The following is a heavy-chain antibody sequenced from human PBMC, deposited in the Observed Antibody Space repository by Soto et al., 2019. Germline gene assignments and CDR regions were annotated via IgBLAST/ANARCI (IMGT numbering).Heavy chain of an antibody. CDR2: ISGRGDST. J-gene: IGHJ4*02. D-gene: IGHD6-13*01. CDR3: AKGGPYSSSWYWLSSY. V-gene: IGHV3-23*01. Sequence: EVQLLESGGGLVQPGGSLRLSCAASGFTFSSFALTWVRQAPGKGPEWVSAISGRGDSTFYGDSVKGRFTISRDNSKNTLYLQMNSLRAEDTAVYYCAKGGPYSSSWYWLSSYWGQGTVVTVSS. CDR1: GFTFSSFA.